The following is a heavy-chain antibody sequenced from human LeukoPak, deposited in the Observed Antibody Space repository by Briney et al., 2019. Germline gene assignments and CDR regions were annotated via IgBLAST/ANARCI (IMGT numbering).Heavy chain of an antibody. CDR1: GFTFSAYA. Sequence: GGSLRLSCTASGFTFSAYAMMWVRQAPGKGPEWVSAIRGGGTSEFYADSVKGRFRISRDNSKDTLYLQMNSLSAEDTAVYYCAKRGNPTVGHHYLDVWGKGATVSVSS. V-gene: IGHV3-23*01. J-gene: IGHJ6*03. CDR2: IRGGGTSE. CDR3: AKRGNPTVGHHYLDV. D-gene: IGHD1-1*01.